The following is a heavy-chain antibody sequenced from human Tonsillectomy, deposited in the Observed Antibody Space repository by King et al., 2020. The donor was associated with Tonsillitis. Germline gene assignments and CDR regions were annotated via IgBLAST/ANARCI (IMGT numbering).Heavy chain of an antibody. D-gene: IGHD2-2*01. CDR3: ARDPRHCSPTSCNGKFYYYYYMDV. Sequence: VQLVESGAEVKKPGASVKVSCKASGYTFTRYGISWVRQAPGQGLEWMGWISPYNGNTNYAQKLQGRVTMTTDTSTSTAYMELRSLRFDDTAVYNCARDPRHCSPTSCNGKFYYYYYMDVWGKGPRSPSP. J-gene: IGHJ6*03. CDR2: ISPYNGNT. V-gene: IGHV1-18*01. CDR1: GYTFTRYG.